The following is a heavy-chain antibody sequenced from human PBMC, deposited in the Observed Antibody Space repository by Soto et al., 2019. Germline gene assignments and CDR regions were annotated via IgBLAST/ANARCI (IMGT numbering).Heavy chain of an antibody. Sequence: ASVKVSCKASGGTFSSYAISWVRQAPGQGLEWMGWISTYNGNTNYAQKLQDRVTLTTDTSTSTAYMELRSLRSDDTAVYYCARRLYGDYDYWGQGTLVTVSS. V-gene: IGHV1-18*01. CDR1: GGTFSSYA. D-gene: IGHD4-17*01. CDR2: ISTYNGNT. CDR3: ARRLYGDYDY. J-gene: IGHJ4*02.